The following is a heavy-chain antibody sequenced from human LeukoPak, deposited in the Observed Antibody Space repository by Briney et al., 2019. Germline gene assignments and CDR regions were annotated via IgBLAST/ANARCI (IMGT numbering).Heavy chain of an antibody. V-gene: IGHV3-21*01. CDR1: GFTFSSYS. Sequence: GGSLRLSCAASGFTFSSYSMNWVRQAPGKGLEWVSSISSSSSYIYYADSVKGRFTISRDNAKNSLYLQMNSLRAGDTAVYYCAREPRWYFDYWGQGTMVTVSS. J-gene: IGHJ4*03. D-gene: IGHD4-23*01. CDR3: AREPRWYFDY. CDR2: ISSSSSYI.